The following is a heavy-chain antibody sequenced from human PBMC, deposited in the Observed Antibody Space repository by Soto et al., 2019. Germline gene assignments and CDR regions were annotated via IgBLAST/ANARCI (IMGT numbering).Heavy chain of an antibody. D-gene: IGHD6-13*01. Sequence: QVQLQQWGAGLLKPSETLSLTCAVYGGSFSGYYWSWIRQPPGKGLEWIGEINHSGSTNYNPSLKSRVTISVDTSKNQFSLKLRSVPAADTAVYYCARGTGAAAGEYIDYWGQGTLVTVSS. CDR1: GGSFSGYY. CDR2: INHSGST. CDR3: ARGTGAAAGEYIDY. V-gene: IGHV4-34*01. J-gene: IGHJ4*02.